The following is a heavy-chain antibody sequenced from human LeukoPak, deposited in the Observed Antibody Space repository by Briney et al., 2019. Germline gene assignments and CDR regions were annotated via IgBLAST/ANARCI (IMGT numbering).Heavy chain of an antibody. CDR2: IKEDGSEK. CDR1: GFTFSTYG. J-gene: IGHJ4*02. D-gene: IGHD2-21*01. CDR3: ARMLFGGPFDY. Sequence: GGSLRLSCAASGFTFSTYGMSWVRQAPGKGLEWVANIKEDGSEKNYLDSVKGPFTISRDNAKNSLYLQMNSLRAEDTAVYYCARMLFGGPFDYWGQGTLVTVSS. V-gene: IGHV3-7*05.